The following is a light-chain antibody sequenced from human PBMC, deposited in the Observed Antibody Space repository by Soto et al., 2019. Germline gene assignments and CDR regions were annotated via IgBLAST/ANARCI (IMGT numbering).Light chain of an antibody. J-gene: IGKJ1*01. Sequence: DIQMTQSPSSLSASVGDRVTITCRASQSISSYLNWYQQKPGKAPKLLIYAASSLQSGVPSRFSGSGSGTDFTLTISSLQPEDFAVYFCQHFGNSPLWTFGQGTKVEVK. CDR1: QSISSY. CDR2: AAS. V-gene: IGKV1-39*01. CDR3: QHFGNSPLWT.